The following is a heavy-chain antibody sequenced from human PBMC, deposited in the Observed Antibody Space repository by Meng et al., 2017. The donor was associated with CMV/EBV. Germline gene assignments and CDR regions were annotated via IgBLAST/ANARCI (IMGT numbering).Heavy chain of an antibody. Sequence: GRSLRLSCAASGFTVSNKYMSWVRQAPGKGLEWVSLIHSDGSTYYADSVKGRFTISRDNSRNTLYLQMNSLRAEDTAVYYCASSPPYYYYYYYAMDVWGQGTTVTVSS. CDR1: GFTVSNKY. CDR2: IHSDGST. J-gene: IGHJ6*02. V-gene: IGHV3-53*01. D-gene: IGHD3-22*01. CDR3: ASSPPYYYYYYYAMDV.